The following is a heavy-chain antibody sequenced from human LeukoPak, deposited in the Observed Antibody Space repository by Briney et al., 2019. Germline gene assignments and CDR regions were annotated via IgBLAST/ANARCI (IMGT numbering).Heavy chain of an antibody. Sequence: GGSLRLSCVVSGFSISEYWMSWIRQAPGRGLEWVANIKEDGSVKNYVDSVKGRFTISSDSAKNTVYVQMNSLRVEDTAVYYCSRDFLGYWGQGTLVTVSS. CDR3: SRDFLGY. CDR1: GFSISEYW. J-gene: IGHJ4*02. V-gene: IGHV3-7*01. D-gene: IGHD2/OR15-2a*01. CDR2: IKEDGSVK.